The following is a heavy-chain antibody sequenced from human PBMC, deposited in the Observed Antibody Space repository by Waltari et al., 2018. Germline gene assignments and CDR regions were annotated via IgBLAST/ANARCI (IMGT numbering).Heavy chain of an antibody. CDR1: GGSISSSSYY. V-gene: IGHV4-39*01. J-gene: IGHJ6*03. D-gene: IGHD6-6*01. Sequence: QLQLQESGPGLVKPSETLSLTCTVSGGSISSSSYYWGWIRQPPGKGLEWIGSIHYSGSTYYNPSLKSRVTIAVDTSKNQFSLKLSSVTAADTAVYYCGGQLVPNYYYYYYMDVWGKGTTVTVSS. CDR3: GGQLVPNYYYYYYMDV. CDR2: IHYSGST.